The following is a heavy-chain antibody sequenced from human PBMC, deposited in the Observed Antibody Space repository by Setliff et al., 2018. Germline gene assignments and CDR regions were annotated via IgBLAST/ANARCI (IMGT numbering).Heavy chain of an antibody. CDR1: GGSISTTDYY. D-gene: IGHD3-22*01. CDR3: ARYDSSGYSENYYFDY. CDR2: VYYSGNT. Sequence: SETLSLTCTVSGGSISTTDYYWGWIRQPPGKGLEWIGCVYYSGNTYYSPSLKSRVTMFVDTSKNQFSLMLYSATAADTAIYYCARYDSSGYSENYYFDYWGQGTLVTVS. V-gene: IGHV4-39*07. J-gene: IGHJ4*02.